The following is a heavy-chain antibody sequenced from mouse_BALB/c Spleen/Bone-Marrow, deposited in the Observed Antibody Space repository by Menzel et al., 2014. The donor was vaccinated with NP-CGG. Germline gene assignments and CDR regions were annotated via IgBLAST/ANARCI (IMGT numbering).Heavy chain of an antibody. D-gene: IGHD2-1*01. CDR2: ISTYYGDA. J-gene: IGHJ3*01. CDR3: AREGGNFPWFAY. CDR1: GYTFTDYA. Sequence: QVQLKDSGAELVRPGVSAKISCKGSGYTFTDYAMHWVKQSHAKSLEWIGVISTYYGDASYNQKFKGKATMTVDKSSSTAYMELARLTSEDSAIYYCAREGGNFPWFAYWGQGTLVTVSA. V-gene: IGHV1S137*01.